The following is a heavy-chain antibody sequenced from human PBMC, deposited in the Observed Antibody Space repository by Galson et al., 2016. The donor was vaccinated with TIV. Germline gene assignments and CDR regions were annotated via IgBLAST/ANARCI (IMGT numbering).Heavy chain of an antibody. V-gene: IGHV3-23*01. Sequence: SLRLSCAASGFNFRNYAMDWVRQPPGKGLEWVSGITGSGGSTDYGVSVKGRFIVSRDNSKNTLYLQLNSLRADDTAVYYCVKEPCSTVLYGFDDWGQGTMVTVSS. CDR2: ITGSGGST. D-gene: IGHD2-21*01. CDR1: GFNFRNYA. J-gene: IGHJ3*01. CDR3: VKEPCSTVLYGFDD.